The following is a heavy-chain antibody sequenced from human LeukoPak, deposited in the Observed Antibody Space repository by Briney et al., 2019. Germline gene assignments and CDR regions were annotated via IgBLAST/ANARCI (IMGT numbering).Heavy chain of an antibody. CDR1: GFTFSSYA. V-gene: IGHV3-30*14. CDR2: ISYDGSNK. J-gene: IGHJ4*02. CDR3: ARDWGYCSSTSCHVFDY. Sequence: GGSLRLSCAASGFTFSSYAMHWVRQAPGKGLEWVAVISYDGSNKYYADSVKGRFTISRDNSKNTLYLQMNSLRAEDTGVYYCARDWGYCSSTSCHVFDYWGQGTLVTVSS. D-gene: IGHD2-2*01.